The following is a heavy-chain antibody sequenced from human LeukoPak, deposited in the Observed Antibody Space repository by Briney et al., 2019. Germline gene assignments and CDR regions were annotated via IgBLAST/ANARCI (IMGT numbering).Heavy chain of an antibody. V-gene: IGHV3-74*01. J-gene: IGHJ4*02. CDR1: GFTFSNYW. Sequence: PGGSLRLSCAASGFTFSNYWMHWVRQAPGKGLVWVSHIKSDGKTTNYADSVKGRFTISRDNAKNTLYLQMNSLRPEDTAVYYCARDLSSGYWSQGTLVTVSS. D-gene: IGHD2/OR15-2a*01. CDR3: ARDLSSGY. CDR2: IKSDGKTT.